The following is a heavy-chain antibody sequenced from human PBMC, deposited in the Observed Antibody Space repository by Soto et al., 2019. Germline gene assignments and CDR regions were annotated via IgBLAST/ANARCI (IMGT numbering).Heavy chain of an antibody. V-gene: IGHV3-48*01. CDR1: GFTYSTYP. CDR2: ISTGSSAI. Sequence: GRSLRLSCAASGFTYSTYPMNWVRQAPGKGLEWVSYISTGSSAIHYADSVRGRFTISRDEAKNSLFLQMNSLRVEDTAVYYCARDKGSSSWHSYDYWGQGTLVTVSS. CDR3: ARDKGSSSWHSYDY. J-gene: IGHJ4*02. D-gene: IGHD2-2*01.